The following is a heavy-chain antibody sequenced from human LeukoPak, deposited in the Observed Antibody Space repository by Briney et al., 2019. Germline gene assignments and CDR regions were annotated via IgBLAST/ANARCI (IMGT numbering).Heavy chain of an antibody. CDR1: GFTFSSYG. CDR3: AREGYCSSTSCYPEDAFDI. J-gene: IGHJ3*02. V-gene: IGHV3-74*01. CDR2: INSDGSST. D-gene: IGHD2-2*01. Sequence: PGGSLRLSCAASGFTFSSYGMHWVRQAPGKGLVWVSRINSDGSSTSYADSVKGRFTISRDNAKNTLYLQMNSLRAEDTAVYYCAREGYCSSTSCYPEDAFDIWGQGTMVTVSS.